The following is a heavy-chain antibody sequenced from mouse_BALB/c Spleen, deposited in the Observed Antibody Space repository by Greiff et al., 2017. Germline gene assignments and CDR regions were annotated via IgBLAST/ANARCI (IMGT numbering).Heavy chain of an antibody. CDR2: IWGDGST. D-gene: IGHD3-1*01. CDR1: GFSLTGYG. V-gene: IGHV2-6-7*01. J-gene: IGHJ4*01. Sequence: QVQLQQSGPGLVAPSQSLSITCTVSGFSLTGYGVNWVRQPPGKGLEWLGMIWGDGSTDYNSALKSRLSISKDNSKSQVFLKMNSLQTDDTARYYCARVGGEDAMDYWGQGTSVTVSS. CDR3: ARVGGEDAMDY.